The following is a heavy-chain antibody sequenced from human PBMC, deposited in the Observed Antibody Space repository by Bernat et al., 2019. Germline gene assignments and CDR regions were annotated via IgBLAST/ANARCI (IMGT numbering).Heavy chain of an antibody. CDR1: GFTFSYYG. CDR3: AKDRRIAASLAY. Sequence: QVHLVESGGGVVQPGGSLRLSCVASGFTFSYYGMHWVRQAPGKGLEWVAIMSYDGSTQYYADSVKGRFTFSRDNSTNTLYLQMNSLSAEDTALYYCAKDRRIAASLAYWGPGPLVTVSS. J-gene: IGHJ4*02. V-gene: IGHV3-30*18. CDR2: MSYDGSTQ. D-gene: IGHD6-25*01.